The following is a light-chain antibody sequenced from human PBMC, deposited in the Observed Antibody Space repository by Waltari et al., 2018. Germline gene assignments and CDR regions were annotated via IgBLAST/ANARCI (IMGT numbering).Light chain of an antibody. CDR2: DAC. J-gene: IGKJ3*01. Sequence: EIVLTQSPSTLSLSPGERATLSCRASQSISIHLAWYQQRPGQAPRLLVYDACNRATGIPVMFSGSGSGTDFILTITSLEPEDFAGYYCEQRSDWPPRTTFGAGTKVAIK. V-gene: IGKV3-11*01. CDR3: EQRSDWPPRTT. CDR1: QSISIH.